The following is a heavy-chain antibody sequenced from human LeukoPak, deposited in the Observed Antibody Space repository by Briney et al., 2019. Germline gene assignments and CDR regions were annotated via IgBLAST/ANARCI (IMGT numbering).Heavy chain of an antibody. J-gene: IGHJ3*02. D-gene: IGHD1-1*01. CDR2: INAYNGNT. V-gene: IGHV1-18*04. Sequence: GASVKISCKASGYTFTSYGISWVGQAPGQRVEGMGWINAYNGNTNYAQKLQGRVTMTTDTSTSTAYMELRSLRSDDTAVYYCAARGGATGTTQGDAFDIWGQGTMVTVSS. CDR1: GYTFTSYG. CDR3: AARGGATGTTQGDAFDI.